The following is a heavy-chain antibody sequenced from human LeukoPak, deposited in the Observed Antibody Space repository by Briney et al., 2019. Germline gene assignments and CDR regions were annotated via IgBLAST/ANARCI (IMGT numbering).Heavy chain of an antibody. V-gene: IGHV1-18*01. CDR3: ASSGAVLRYFDWLPPYYYYYGMDV. CDR2: ISAYNGNT. D-gene: IGHD3-9*01. CDR1: GYTFTSYG. Sequence: ASVKVSCKASGYTFTSYGISWVRQAPGQGLEWMGWISAYNGNTNYAQKLQGRVTMTTDTSTSTAYMELRSLRSDDTAVYYCASSGAVLRYFDWLPPYYYYYGMDVWGQGTTVTVSS. J-gene: IGHJ6*02.